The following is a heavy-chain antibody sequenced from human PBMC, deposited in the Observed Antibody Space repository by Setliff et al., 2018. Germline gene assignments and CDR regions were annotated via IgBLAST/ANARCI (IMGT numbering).Heavy chain of an antibody. V-gene: IGHV3-30*18. J-gene: IGHJ4*02. D-gene: IGHD2-21*01. CDR1: GFTFSSYG. CDR2: ISFDGGEK. CDR3: AKVRGGRWLKDEVLWN. Sequence: AGGSLRLSCSGSGFTFSSYGMHWVRQVPGKGLEWVAVISFDGGEKYYGDSVKGRFTISRDDPKNTVYLQMDSLRAEDTAVYYCAKVRGGRWLKDEVLWNWGQGTLVTVSS.